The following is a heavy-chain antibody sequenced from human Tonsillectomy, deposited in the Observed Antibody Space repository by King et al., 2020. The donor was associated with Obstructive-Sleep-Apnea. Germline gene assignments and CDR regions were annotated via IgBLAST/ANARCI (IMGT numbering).Heavy chain of an antibody. D-gene: IGHD6-19*01. CDR3: AREWLGVDY. CDR2: IYYTGSA. J-gene: IGHJ4*02. CDR1: GGSITSYY. Sequence: VQLQESGPGLVKPSETLSLTCTVSGGSITSYYWSWIRQPPGKGLEWIGYIYYTGSANYNPSLKSRVTISVDTSKTQFSLRLSSVTAADTAVFYCAREWLGVDYWGQGTLVTVSS. V-gene: IGHV4-59*01.